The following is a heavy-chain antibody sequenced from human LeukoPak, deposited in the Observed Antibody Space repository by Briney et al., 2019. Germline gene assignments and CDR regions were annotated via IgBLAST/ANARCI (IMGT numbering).Heavy chain of an antibody. CDR1: GGSISSSSYY. Sequence: PSETLSLTCIVSGGSISSSSYYWGWIRQPPGKGLEWIGIIYYSGSTYYNPSLKSRVTISVDTSKNQFSLKLSSVTAADTAVYYCARQASSTWYYYWGQGTLGTVSS. J-gene: IGHJ4*02. D-gene: IGHD6-13*01. V-gene: IGHV4-39*01. CDR3: ARQASSTWYYY. CDR2: IYYSGST.